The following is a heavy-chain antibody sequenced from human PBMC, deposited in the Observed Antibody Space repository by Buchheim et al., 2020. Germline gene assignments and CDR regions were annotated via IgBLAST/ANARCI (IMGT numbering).Heavy chain of an antibody. J-gene: IGHJ5*02. V-gene: IGHV3-23*01. Sequence: EVQLLESGGGLVQPGGSLRLFCAASGFNFSSYAMDWVRKAPGKGLEWVSSISGTDTSTYHADSVKGRFTISRDNSKNTMYLQMNRLRAENTAVYYCAGDSGGYYYGGWFDPWGQGTL. CDR2: ISGTDTST. CDR3: AGDSGGYYYGGWFDP. D-gene: IGHD3-22*01. CDR1: GFNFSSYA.